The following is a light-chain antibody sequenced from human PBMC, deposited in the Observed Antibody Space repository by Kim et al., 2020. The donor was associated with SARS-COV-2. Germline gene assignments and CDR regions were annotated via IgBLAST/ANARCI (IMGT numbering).Light chain of an antibody. V-gene: IGKV3-15*01. CDR1: QSVGVN. CDR2: GVS. CDR3: QQYNVWPWT. J-gene: IGKJ1*01. Sequence: VSPGERVILSCRASQSVGVNFAWYQQKPGQAPRLVIHGVSIRATNIPARFSGSGSGTEFTLTINTLQSEDFAVYYCQQYNVWPWTFDQGTKVDIK.